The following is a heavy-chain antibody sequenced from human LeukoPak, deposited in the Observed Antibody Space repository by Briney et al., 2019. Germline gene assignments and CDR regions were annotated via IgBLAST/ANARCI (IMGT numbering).Heavy chain of an antibody. CDR3: ARADFGMDV. J-gene: IGHJ6*02. Sequence: ASVKVSCKASGYTFTTYDINWVRQAPGQGPEWMGWMNPNSGDTVFAQKFQGRLTMTMNTSMTTAYMELTSLTYEDSAVYYCARADFGMDVWGQGTTVTVSS. CDR2: MNPNSGDT. CDR1: GYTFTTYD. V-gene: IGHV1-8*01.